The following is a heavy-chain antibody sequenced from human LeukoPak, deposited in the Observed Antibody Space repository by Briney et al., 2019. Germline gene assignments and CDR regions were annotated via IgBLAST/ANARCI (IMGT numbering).Heavy chain of an antibody. Sequence: SETLSLTCAVYGGSFSGYYWSWIRQPPGKGLEWIGEINHSGSTNYNPSLKSRVTISVDTSKNQSSLKLSSVTAADTAVYYCARDRSYYGSGSLPDYWGQGTLVTVSS. J-gene: IGHJ4*02. CDR3: ARDRSYYGSGSLPDY. D-gene: IGHD3-10*01. V-gene: IGHV4-34*01. CDR1: GGSFSGYY. CDR2: INHSGST.